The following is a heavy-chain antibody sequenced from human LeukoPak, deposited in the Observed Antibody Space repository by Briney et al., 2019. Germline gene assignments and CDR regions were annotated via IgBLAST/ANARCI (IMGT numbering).Heavy chain of an antibody. J-gene: IGHJ4*02. V-gene: IGHV1-2*02. D-gene: IGHD5-24*01. CDR1: GYTFTGYY. CDR2: INPNSGGT. Sequence: GASVKVSCKASGYTFTGYYMHWVRQAPGQGLEWMGWINPNSGGTNYAQKFQGRVTMTRDTSISTAYMELSRLRSDDTAVYYCAARAPRDGYNYTMDYWGQGTLVTVSS. CDR3: AARAPRDGYNYTMDY.